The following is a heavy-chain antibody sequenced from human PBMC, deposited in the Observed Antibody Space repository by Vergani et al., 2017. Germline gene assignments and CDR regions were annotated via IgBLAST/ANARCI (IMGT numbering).Heavy chain of an antibody. V-gene: IGHV3-66*01. CDR3: ASIIAAAGIYAFDI. D-gene: IGHD6-13*01. CDR2: IYSGGST. CDR1: GFTFSSYS. Sequence: EVQLVESGGGLVQPGGSLRLSCAASGFTFSSYSMNWVRQAPGKGLEWVSVIYSGGSTYYADSVKGRFTISRDNSKNTLYLQMNSLRAEDTAVYYCASIIAAAGIYAFDIWGQGTMVTVSS. J-gene: IGHJ3*02.